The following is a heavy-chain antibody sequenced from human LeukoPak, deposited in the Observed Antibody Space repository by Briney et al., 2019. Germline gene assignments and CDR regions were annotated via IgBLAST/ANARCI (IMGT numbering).Heavy chain of an antibody. CDR1: GFTFSNAW. Sequence: GGSLRLSCAASGFTFSNAWMSWVRQALGKGREWVGRIKSKTDGGTTAYAAPVKGRFTISRDDSKNTLYLQMNSLKTEDTAVYYCTARNWNDLDPFDYWGQGTLVTVSS. J-gene: IGHJ4*02. V-gene: IGHV3-15*01. D-gene: IGHD1-1*01. CDR2: IKSKTDGGTT. CDR3: TARNWNDLDPFDY.